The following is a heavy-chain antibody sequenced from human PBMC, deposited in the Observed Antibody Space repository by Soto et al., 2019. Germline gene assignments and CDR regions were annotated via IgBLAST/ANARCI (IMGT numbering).Heavy chain of an antibody. CDR2: MNPNSGNT. J-gene: IGHJ4*02. CDR1: GYTFTSYD. Sequence: ASVKVSCKASGYTFTSYDINWVRQATGQGLEWMGWMNPNSGNTGYAQKFQGRVTMTRNTSISTAYMELSSLRSEDTAVYYCAREIVGATGGGYWGQGTLVTVSS. CDR3: AREIVGATGGGY. V-gene: IGHV1-8*01. D-gene: IGHD1-26*01.